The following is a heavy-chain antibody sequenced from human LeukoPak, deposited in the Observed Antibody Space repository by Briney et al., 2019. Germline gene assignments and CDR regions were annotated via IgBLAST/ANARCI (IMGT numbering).Heavy chain of an antibody. CDR1: GSIFSSYW. Sequence: GGSLSLSCAPSGSIFSSYWMSWVSHAPGKWLEWVANINPDGSNMLYVDSVKGRFAISRDNAKNSLYLQMNNLRAEDTAVYFCVSGFLQWLYWGQGTLVTVSS. CDR2: INPDGSNM. D-gene: IGHD3-3*01. CDR3: VSGFLQWLY. J-gene: IGHJ4*02. V-gene: IGHV3-7*01.